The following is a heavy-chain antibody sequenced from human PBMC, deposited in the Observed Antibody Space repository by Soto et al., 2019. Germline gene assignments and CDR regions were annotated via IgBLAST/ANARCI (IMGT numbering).Heavy chain of an antibody. CDR1: GYTFSNYG. D-gene: IGHD2-2*01. J-gene: IGHJ5*02. V-gene: IGHV1-18*01. CDR3: GRVVPGAEAWFGP. CDR2: ISLYSDGT. Sequence: ASVKVSCKTSGYTFSNYGITWVRQAPGQPLEWLGWISLYSDGTNYAQKFQGRVFMTTDTSTTTAYMELRSLRSDDTAVYYCGRVVPGAEAWFGPWGQGTLVTVSS.